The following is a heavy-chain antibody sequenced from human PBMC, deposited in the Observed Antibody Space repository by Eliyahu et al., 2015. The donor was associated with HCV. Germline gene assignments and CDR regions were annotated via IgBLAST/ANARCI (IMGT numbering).Heavy chain of an antibody. CDR2: INHSGXT. CDR1: XGSXSXYY. J-gene: IGHJ5*02. V-gene: IGHV4-34*01. Sequence: QVQLQQWGAGLLTPSETLSLTCXVXXGSXSXYYWSXIRQPPGKGLEWIGEINHSGXTNYNPSLKSRVTISVDTSKNQFSLKLSSVTAADTAVYYCARGRAGGSGSYLNWFDPWGQGTLVTVSS. CDR3: ARGRAGGSGSYLNWFDP. D-gene: IGHD3-10*01.